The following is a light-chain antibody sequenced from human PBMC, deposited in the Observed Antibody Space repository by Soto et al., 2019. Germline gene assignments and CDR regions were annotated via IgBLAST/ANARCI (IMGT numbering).Light chain of an antibody. J-gene: IGLJ1*01. V-gene: IGLV2-8*01. CDR1: SSDVGGYNY. CDR2: EVS. CDR3: SSYAGSNDYV. Sequence: QSVLTQPPSASGSPGQSVTISCTGTSSDVGGYNYVSWYQQHPGKAPKLTIYEVSKRPSGVPDRFSGSKSGNTASLTVSGLQAEDEADYYCSSYAGSNDYVFGTGTKV.